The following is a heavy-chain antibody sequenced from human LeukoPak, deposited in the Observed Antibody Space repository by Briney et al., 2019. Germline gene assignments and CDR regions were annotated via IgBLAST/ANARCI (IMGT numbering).Heavy chain of an antibody. Sequence: PGGSLRLSCAASGFTFSRYVMSWVRQAPGKGLEWVSDISSSGDSTHYADSVKGRFTISRDNSKNTLFLQMNSLRAEDTAVYYCAKRAVGAAYYFDYWGQGTLVTVSS. CDR1: GFTFSRYV. CDR2: ISSSGDST. D-gene: IGHD2-15*01. J-gene: IGHJ4*02. CDR3: AKRAVGAAYYFDY. V-gene: IGHV3-23*01.